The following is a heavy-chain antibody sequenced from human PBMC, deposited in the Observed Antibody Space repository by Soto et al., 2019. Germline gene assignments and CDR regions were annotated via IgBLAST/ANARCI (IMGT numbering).Heavy chain of an antibody. D-gene: IGHD2-15*01. CDR2: IIPIFGTA. J-gene: IGHJ6*02. CDR1: GGTFSSYA. Sequence: SVKVSCKASGGTFSSYAISWVRQAPGQGLEWMGGIIPIFGTANYAQKFQGRVTITADESTSTAYMELSSLRSEDTAVYYCARVLPWYPTPVYYSGMDVWGQGTTVTVSS. CDR3: ARVLPWYPTPVYYSGMDV. V-gene: IGHV1-69*13.